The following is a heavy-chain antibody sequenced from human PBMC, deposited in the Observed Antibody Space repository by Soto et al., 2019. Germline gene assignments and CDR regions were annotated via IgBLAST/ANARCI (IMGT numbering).Heavy chain of an antibody. D-gene: IGHD2-15*01. CDR1: GGSISSYY. CDR3: ARQWDVVVVAARAAFDI. J-gene: IGHJ3*02. Sequence: PSETLSLTCTVSGGSISSYYWSWIRQPPGKGLEWIGYIYYSGSTNYNPSLKSRVTISVDTSKNQFSLRLSSVTAADTAVYYCARQWDVVVVAARAAFDIWGQGTMVTVSS. V-gene: IGHV4-59*08. CDR2: IYYSGST.